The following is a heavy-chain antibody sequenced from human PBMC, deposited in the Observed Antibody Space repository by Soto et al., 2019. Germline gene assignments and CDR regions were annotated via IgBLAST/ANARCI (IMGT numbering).Heavy chain of an antibody. CDR3: VRQGFGRLHGLVDV. V-gene: IGHV4-59*08. D-gene: IGHD3-10*01. J-gene: IGHJ6*02. Sequence: QVQLQESGPGLVKPSETLSLTCTVSDDSSSNYKWSWIRQPPGRRLEWIGYIDSNGGTSYNPSLQSRVTISIDTSTKQFFPRLSSVTAADTAVYYCVRQGFGRLHGLVDVWGQGTTVTVSS. CDR2: IDSNGGT. CDR1: DDSSSNYK.